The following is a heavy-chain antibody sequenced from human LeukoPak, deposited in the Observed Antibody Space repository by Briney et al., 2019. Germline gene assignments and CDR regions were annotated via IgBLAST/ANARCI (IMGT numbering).Heavy chain of an antibody. V-gene: IGHV4-59*01. CDR1: GGSISSYY. J-gene: IGHJ3*02. D-gene: IGHD4-23*01. Sequence: KPSETLSLTCTVSGGSISSYYWSWIRQPPGKGLEWIGYIYYSGSTNYNPSLKSRVTISVDTSKNQFSLKLSSVTAADTAVYYCAGEVGGNFLLDAFDIWGQGTMVTVSS. CDR2: IYYSGST. CDR3: AGEVGGNFLLDAFDI.